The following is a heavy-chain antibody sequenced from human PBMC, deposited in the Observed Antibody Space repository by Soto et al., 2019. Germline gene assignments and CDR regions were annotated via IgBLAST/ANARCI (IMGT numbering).Heavy chain of an antibody. CDR1: GYTFTGYY. CDR2: INPNSGGT. D-gene: IGHD3-22*01. J-gene: IGHJ4*02. V-gene: IGHV1-2*04. Sequence: QVQLVQSGAEVKKPGASVKVSCKASGYTFTGYYMHWVRQAPGQGLEWMGWINPNSGGTNYAQKFQGWVTMTRDTSISTAYMELSRLRSDDMAVYYCARGYYDSSGYFLAYFDYWGQGTLVTVSS. CDR3: ARGYYDSSGYFLAYFDY.